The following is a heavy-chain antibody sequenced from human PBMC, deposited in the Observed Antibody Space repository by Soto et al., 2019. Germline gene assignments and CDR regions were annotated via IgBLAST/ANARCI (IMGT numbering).Heavy chain of an antibody. D-gene: IGHD3-3*01. CDR1: GFTCSSYA. Sequence: GGSLRLSCAASGFTCSSYAMSWVRQAPGKGLEWVSAISGSGGSTYYADSVKGRFTISRDNSKNTLYLQMNSLRAEDTAVYYCAKDAYYDFWSGYYPYYYYYMDVWGKGTTVTVSS. CDR3: AKDAYYDFWSGYYPYYYYYMDV. J-gene: IGHJ6*03. V-gene: IGHV3-23*01. CDR2: ISGSGGST.